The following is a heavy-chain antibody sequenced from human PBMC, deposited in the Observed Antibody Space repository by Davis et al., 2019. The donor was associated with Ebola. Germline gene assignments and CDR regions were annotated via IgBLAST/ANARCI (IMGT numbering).Heavy chain of an antibody. CDR1: GASINSNNW. CDR2: IRPGGNT. J-gene: IGHJ4*02. Sequence: PSETLSLTCAVTGASINSNNWWTWFRQSPEKGLEWLGQIRPGGNTNYNPSLQSRVTMSLDTSNNAFSLDVASVTAADTAVYYCARGYGAAWGQGTLVIVPS. V-gene: IGHV4-4*02. D-gene: IGHD5-18*01. CDR3: ARGYGAA.